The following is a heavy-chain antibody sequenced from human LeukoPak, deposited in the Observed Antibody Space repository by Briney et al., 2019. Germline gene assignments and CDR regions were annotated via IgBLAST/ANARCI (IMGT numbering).Heavy chain of an antibody. CDR2: IKQDGSEK. CDR3: ARDGFSGSDDY. D-gene: IGHD3-10*01. J-gene: IGHJ4*02. V-gene: IGHV3-7*01. Sequence: GGSLRLSCAASGFTFSSYWMSWVCQAPGKGLEWVANIKQDGSEKYYVDSVKGRFTISRDNAKNSLYLQMNSLRAEDTAVYYCARDGFSGSDDYWGQGTLVTVSS. CDR1: GFTFSSYW.